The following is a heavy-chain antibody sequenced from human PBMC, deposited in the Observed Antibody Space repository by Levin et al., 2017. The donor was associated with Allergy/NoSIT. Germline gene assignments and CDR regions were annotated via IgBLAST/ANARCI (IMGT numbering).Heavy chain of an antibody. D-gene: IGHD6-19*01. J-gene: IGHJ3*02. Sequence: PGASVKVSCKASGYTFTSYDINWVRQATGQGLEWMGWMNPNSGNTGYAQKFQGRVTMTRNTSISTAYMELSSLRSEDTAVYYCARALAVAASGAFDIWGQGTMVTVSS. CDR3: ARALAVAASGAFDI. V-gene: IGHV1-8*01. CDR1: GYTFTSYD. CDR2: MNPNSGNT.